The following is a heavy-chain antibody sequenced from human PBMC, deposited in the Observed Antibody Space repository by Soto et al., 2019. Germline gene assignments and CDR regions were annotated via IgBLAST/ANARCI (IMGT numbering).Heavy chain of an antibody. Sequence: EVQLFESGGGLVEPGESLRLSCAASGFIFKDFAMIWVRQAPGKGLEWVSTITTSDDITYSADSVRGRFTSSSDNSANTMFLQMSSLRGDDTATYYCTKGDSSGYFDPSAGYSTPDHWGQGTLVTVSS. V-gene: IGHV3-23*01. CDR2: ITTSDDIT. J-gene: IGHJ5*02. CDR3: TKGDSSGYFDPSAGYSTPDH. D-gene: IGHD2-15*01. CDR1: GFIFKDFA.